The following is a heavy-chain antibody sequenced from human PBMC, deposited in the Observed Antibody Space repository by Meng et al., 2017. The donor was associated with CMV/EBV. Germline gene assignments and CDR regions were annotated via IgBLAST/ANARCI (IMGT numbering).Heavy chain of an antibody. V-gene: IGHV4-39*07. CDR3: ARESLKNIVVVPAASGAFDI. J-gene: IGHJ3*02. CDR1: GGSISSSSCY. D-gene: IGHD2-2*01. CDR2: IYYSGST. Sequence: SETLSLTCTVSGGSISSSSCYWGWIRPPPGKGLEWIGSIYYSGSTYYNPSLKSRVTISVDTSKNQFSLKLSSVTAADTAVYYCARESLKNIVVVPAASGAFDIWGQGTMVTVSS.